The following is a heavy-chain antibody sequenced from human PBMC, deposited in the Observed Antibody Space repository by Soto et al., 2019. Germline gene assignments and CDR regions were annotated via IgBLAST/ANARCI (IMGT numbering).Heavy chain of an antibody. CDR1: GFTFSDYF. CDR2: ISSSSVYT. Sequence: GGSLRLSCAASGFTFSDYFMSWIPQAPGRGLEWVSYISSSSVYTNLADSVKGRFTISRDNTKNSLYLQMNSLRAEDTAVYYCARSRIANYYFYGMDVWGQGTTVTVSS. J-gene: IGHJ6*02. V-gene: IGHV3-11*06. CDR3: ARSRIANYYFYGMDV. D-gene: IGHD6-13*01.